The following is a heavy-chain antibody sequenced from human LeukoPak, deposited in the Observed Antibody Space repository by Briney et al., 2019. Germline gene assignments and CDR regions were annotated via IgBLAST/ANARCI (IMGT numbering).Heavy chain of an antibody. J-gene: IGHJ3*02. Sequence: PGGSLRLSCAASGFTFSSYAMHWVRQAPGKGLEWVSVIYSGGSTYYADSVKGRFTISRDNSKNTLYLQMNSLRAEDTAVYYCARVEYSSSSNAFDIWGQGTMVTVSS. CDR1: GFTFSSYA. D-gene: IGHD6-6*01. CDR3: ARVEYSSSSNAFDI. CDR2: IYSGGST. V-gene: IGHV3-53*01.